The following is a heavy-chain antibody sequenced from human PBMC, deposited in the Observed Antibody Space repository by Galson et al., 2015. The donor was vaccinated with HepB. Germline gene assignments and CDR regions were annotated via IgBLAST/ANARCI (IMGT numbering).Heavy chain of an antibody. D-gene: IGHD3-3*01. CDR2: IYYSGST. J-gene: IGHJ5*02. V-gene: IGHV4-59*01. Sequence: ETLSLTCTVSGGSISSYYWSWIRQPPGKGLEWIGYIYYSGSTNYNPSLKSRVTISVDTSKNQFSLKLSSVTAADTAVYYCARARIILEWPIGWFDPWGQGTLVTVSS. CDR3: ARARIILEWPIGWFDP. CDR1: GGSISSYY.